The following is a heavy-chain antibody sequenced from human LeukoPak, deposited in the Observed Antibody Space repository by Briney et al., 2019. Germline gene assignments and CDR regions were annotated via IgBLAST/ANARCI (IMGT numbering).Heavy chain of an antibody. V-gene: IGHV1-18*01. J-gene: IGHJ3*02. CDR1: GYTFTSYG. CDR3: ARDRAKTPKRSNYYDSSGYHHNDAFDI. D-gene: IGHD3-22*01. CDR2: ISAYNGNT. Sequence: VSVKVSCKASGYTFTSYGISWVRQAPGQGLEWMGWISAYNGNTNYAQKLQGRVTMTTDTSTSTAYMELRSLRSDDTAVYYCARDRAKTPKRSNYYDSSGYHHNDAFDIWGQGTMVTVSS.